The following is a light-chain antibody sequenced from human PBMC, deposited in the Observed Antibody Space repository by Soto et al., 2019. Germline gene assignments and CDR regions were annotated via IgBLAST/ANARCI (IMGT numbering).Light chain of an antibody. CDR2: LNSDGSH. CDR3: QTWGTGPPVV. V-gene: IGLV4-69*01. J-gene: IGLJ2*01. Sequence: QPVLTQSPSASASLGASVKLTCTLSSGHSSYAIAWHQQQPEKGPRYLMKLNSDGSHSKGDGIPDRFSGSSSGAERYLTISSLQSEDEADYCCQTWGTGPPVVFGGGTKLTVL. CDR1: SGHSSYA.